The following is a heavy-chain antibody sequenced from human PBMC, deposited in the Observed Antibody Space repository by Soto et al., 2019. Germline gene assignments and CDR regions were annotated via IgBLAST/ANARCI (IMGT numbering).Heavy chain of an antibody. CDR1: GFTFSAYW. CDR3: ARGPRVSSTGTGAH. D-gene: IGHD1-1*01. V-gene: IGHV3-74*01. CDR2: ISDDGSTA. Sequence: GGPLRLSCAVSGFTFSAYWMHWVRQVPGKGLTWVSRISDDGSTATYEDSIKGRFVISRDNAKNSLYLEMNTLIVDDSGLYYCARGPRVSSTGTGAHWGRGTLVTVS. J-gene: IGHJ4*02.